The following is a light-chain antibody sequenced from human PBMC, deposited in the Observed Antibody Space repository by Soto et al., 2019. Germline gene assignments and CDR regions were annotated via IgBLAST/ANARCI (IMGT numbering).Light chain of an antibody. J-gene: IGKJ5*01. Sequence: EIVLTQSPGTLSLSAGERATLSCISIQSVSSRYLAWYQQKPGQAPRLLIYDASNTTTGVPARFRGSGSGTDFTLTISSLEPEDFAVYFCQQRSDWPRITFGQGTRLEIK. V-gene: IGKV3-11*01. CDR3: QQRSDWPRIT. CDR1: QSVSSRY. CDR2: DAS.